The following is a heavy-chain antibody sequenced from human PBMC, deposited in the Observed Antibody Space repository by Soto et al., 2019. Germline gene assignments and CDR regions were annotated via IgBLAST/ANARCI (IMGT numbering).Heavy chain of an antibody. CDR3: ARTAGDMDV. CDR2: MNPKSGYT. D-gene: IGHD2-21*01. V-gene: IGHV1-8*01. J-gene: IGHJ6*02. CDR1: GYTFTSYD. Sequence: ASVKVSCKASGYTFTSYDINWVRQATGQGLEWIGWMNPKSGYTGYAEKFQGRVTMSRNTPISTAYMELSSLRFEDTAVYYCARTAGDMDVWCQATTVTVSS.